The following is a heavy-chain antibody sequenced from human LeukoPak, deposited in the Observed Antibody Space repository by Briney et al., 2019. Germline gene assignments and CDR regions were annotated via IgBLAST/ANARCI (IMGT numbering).Heavy chain of an antibody. D-gene: IGHD6-13*01. CDR2: IKSKRGGGTT. J-gene: IGHJ4*02. Sequence: GGSLRLSCAASMVTLCIACVRGVRHIPGKGLEWVGRIKSKRGGGTTDYAAHVKGRFTISRDESKNTLYLQMNSLKIRDTVTNICTTGLERRLAAAGTGGFDFWGQVTLSPSPQ. CDR1: MVTLCIAC. V-gene: IGHV3-15*01. CDR3: TTGLERRLAAAGTGGFDF.